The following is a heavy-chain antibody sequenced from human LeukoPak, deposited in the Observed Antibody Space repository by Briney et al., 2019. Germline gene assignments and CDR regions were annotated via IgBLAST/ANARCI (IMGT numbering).Heavy chain of an antibody. CDR2: ITSSSSYT. V-gene: IGHV3-21*04. Sequence: GGSLRLSCAASGFSSSSYNMNWVRQAPGQGLEWVSSITSSSSYTFYADSVKGRFTISRDNARNSLYLQMNSLRAEDTAVYYCAKEGYCSGGSCYSSWGYYYYYYMDVWGKGTTVTISS. CDR1: GFSSSSYN. D-gene: IGHD2-15*01. CDR3: AKEGYCSGGSCYSSWGYYYYYYMDV. J-gene: IGHJ6*03.